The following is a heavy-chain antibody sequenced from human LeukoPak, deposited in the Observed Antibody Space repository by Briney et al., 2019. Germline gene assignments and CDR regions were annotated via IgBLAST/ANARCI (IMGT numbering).Heavy chain of an antibody. Sequence: GASVKVSCKASGYTFTGYYMHWVRQAPGHGLEWMGWINPNSGGTNYAQKFQGRVTMTRDTSISTAYMELSRLRSDDTAVYYCARVLYSSGWPYFDYWGQGTLVTVSS. CDR3: ARVLYSSGWPYFDY. V-gene: IGHV1-2*02. CDR1: GYTFTGYY. D-gene: IGHD6-19*01. CDR2: INPNSGGT. J-gene: IGHJ4*02.